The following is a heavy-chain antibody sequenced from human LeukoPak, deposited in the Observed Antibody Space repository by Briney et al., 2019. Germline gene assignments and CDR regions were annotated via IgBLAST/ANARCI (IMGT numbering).Heavy chain of an antibody. CDR1: AITLTYDW. CDR2: IKSKTDGETT. V-gene: IGHV3-15*01. Sequence: GRSLRLSCAASAITLTYDWMSWVRQAPGKGLEWVGRIKSKTDGETTAYAAPVKGRFTVSRDDSKNMVALQMNSLKTEDTAVYYCTKERYCASTTCPGAFDLWGQGTMVTVSS. D-gene: IGHD2-2*01. CDR3: TKERYCASTTCPGAFDL. J-gene: IGHJ3*01.